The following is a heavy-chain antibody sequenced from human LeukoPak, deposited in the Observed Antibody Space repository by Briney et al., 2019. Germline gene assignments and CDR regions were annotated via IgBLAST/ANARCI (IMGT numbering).Heavy chain of an antibody. V-gene: IGHV4-30-4*08. CDR3: ARVARYSYVFDY. D-gene: IGHD3-22*01. CDR2: IYYSGST. Sequence: PSETLSLTCTVSGGSISSGGYYWSWIRQHPGKGLEWIGYIYYSGSTYYNPSLKSRVTISVDTSKNQFSLKLSSVTAADTAVYYCARVARYSYVFDYWGQGTLVTVSS. CDR1: GGSISSGGYY. J-gene: IGHJ4*02.